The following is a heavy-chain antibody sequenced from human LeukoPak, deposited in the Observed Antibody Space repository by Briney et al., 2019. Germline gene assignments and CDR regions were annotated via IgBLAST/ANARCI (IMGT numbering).Heavy chain of an antibody. CDR3: AKGGKWDVTPFDY. V-gene: IGHV3-21*04. Sequence: PGGSLRLSCAASGFTFSTYSMNWVRQAPGKGLEWVSSISSGSSYIYYADSVKGRFTISRDNAKNSLYLQMNSLRAEDTAVYYCAKGGKWDVTPFDYWGQGTLVTVSS. D-gene: IGHD1-26*01. J-gene: IGHJ4*02. CDR1: GFTFSTYS. CDR2: ISSGSSYI.